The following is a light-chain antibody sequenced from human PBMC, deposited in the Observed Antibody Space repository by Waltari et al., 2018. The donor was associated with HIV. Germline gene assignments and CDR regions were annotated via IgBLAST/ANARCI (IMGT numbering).Light chain of an antibody. CDR3: QAWGNNTVV. Sequence: SYDLTQAPSLSVSPGPAAKILCSGFNLSNNYVSWYQQKPGQSPLLLIFQDRKRPSGIPERFSGSSSGNTATLTISGTQSVDEADYFCQAWGNNTVVFGGGTKLTVL. CDR1: NLSNNY. CDR2: QDR. V-gene: IGLV3-1*01. J-gene: IGLJ2*01.